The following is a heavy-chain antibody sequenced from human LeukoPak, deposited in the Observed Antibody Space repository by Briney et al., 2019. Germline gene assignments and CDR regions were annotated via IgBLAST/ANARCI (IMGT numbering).Heavy chain of an antibody. V-gene: IGHV4-38-2*01. CDR1: GYSISSCYY. CDR2: IYHSGST. Sequence: SETLSLTCAVSGYSISSCYYWGWIRQPPGKGLEWIGSIYHSGSTYYNPSLKSRVTISVDTSKNQFSLKLSSVTAADTAVYYCARGRGDGYNFDYWGQGTLVTVSS. J-gene: IGHJ4*02. D-gene: IGHD5-24*01. CDR3: ARGRGDGYNFDY.